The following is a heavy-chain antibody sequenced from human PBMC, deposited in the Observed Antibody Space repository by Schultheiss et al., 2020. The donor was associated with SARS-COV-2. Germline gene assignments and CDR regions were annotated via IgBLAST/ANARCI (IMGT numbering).Heavy chain of an antibody. CDR1: GFTFSNYW. J-gene: IGHJ1*01. V-gene: IGHV3-7*03. D-gene: IGHD4-17*01. CDR3: ASLNDYGVEYFQR. Sequence: GGSLRLSCAASGFTFSNYWMSWVRQAPGKGLEWVANIKQDGSEEYYVDSLRGRFTISRDNAKNSLYLQMNSLRAEDTAVYYCASLNDYGVEYFQRWGPGTLVTVSS. CDR2: IKQDGSEE.